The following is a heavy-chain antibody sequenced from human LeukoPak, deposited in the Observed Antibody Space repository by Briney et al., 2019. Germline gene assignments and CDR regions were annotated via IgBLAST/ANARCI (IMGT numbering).Heavy chain of an antibody. D-gene: IGHD5-12*01. Sequence: PGGSLRLSCAASGFTVSRKYMSWVRQAPGKGLEWVSLIYSGGSTSYADSVKGRFTISRDNSKNMLYLQMNSLRAEDTAVYYCAKTDSGYDYTPYYFDYWGQGTLVTVSS. CDR1: GFTVSRKY. J-gene: IGHJ4*02. V-gene: IGHV3-53*01. CDR3: AKTDSGYDYTPYYFDY. CDR2: IYSGGST.